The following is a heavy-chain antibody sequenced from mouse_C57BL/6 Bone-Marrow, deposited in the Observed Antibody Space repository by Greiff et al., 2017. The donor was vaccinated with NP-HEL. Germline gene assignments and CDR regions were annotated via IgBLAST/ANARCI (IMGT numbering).Heavy chain of an antibody. V-gene: IGHV1-63*01. D-gene: IGHD1-1*01. CDR3: ARGGYGSSYEGFAY. Sequence: QVQLQQSGAELVRPGTSVKMSCKASGYTFTNYWIGWAKQRPGHGLEWIGDIYPGGGYTNYNEKFKGKATLTADKSSSTAYMQFSSLTSEDSAIYYCARGGYGSSYEGFAYWGQGTLVTVSA. J-gene: IGHJ3*01. CDR2: IYPGGGYT. CDR1: GYTFTNYW.